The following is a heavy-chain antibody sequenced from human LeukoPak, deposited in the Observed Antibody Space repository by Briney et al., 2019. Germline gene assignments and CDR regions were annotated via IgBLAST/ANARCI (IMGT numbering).Heavy chain of an antibody. D-gene: IGHD2-21*01. V-gene: IGHV1-69*13. J-gene: IGHJ4*02. CDR1: GGTFSSYA. CDR2: IIPIFGTA. Sequence: GASVKVSCKASGGTFSSYAISWERQAPGQGLEWMGGIIPIFGTANYAQKFQGRVTITADESTSTAYMELSSLRSEDTAVYYCARARCGGDCYSIHWGFYFDYWGQGTLVTVSS. CDR3: ARARCGGDCYSIHWGFYFDY.